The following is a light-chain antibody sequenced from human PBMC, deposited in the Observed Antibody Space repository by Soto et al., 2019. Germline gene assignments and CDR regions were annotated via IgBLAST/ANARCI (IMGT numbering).Light chain of an antibody. CDR2: DVT. J-gene: IGLJ1*01. CDR1: SSDVGGYDY. V-gene: IGLV2-11*01. Sequence: QSALTQPRSVSGSPGQSVTISCTGTSSDVGGYDYVSWFQQHPGKASKLMIYDVTERPSGVPDRFSGSKSGNTASLTISGLQAEDEADYYCCSYAGSYISLFVFGTGTKVTVL. CDR3: CSYAGSYISLFV.